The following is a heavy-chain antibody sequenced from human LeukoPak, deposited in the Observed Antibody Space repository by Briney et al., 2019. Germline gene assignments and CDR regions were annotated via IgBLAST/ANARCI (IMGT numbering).Heavy chain of an antibody. CDR1: GGSFSGYY. CDR2: INHSGST. V-gene: IGHV4-34*01. Sequence: SETLSLTCAVYGGSFSGYYWSWLRQPPGKGLEWIGEINHSGSTNYNPSLKSRVTISVDTSKNQFSLKLSSVTAADTAVYYCASPALYSGSYYREIDYWGQGTLVTVSS. J-gene: IGHJ4*02. CDR3: ASPALYSGSYYREIDY. D-gene: IGHD1-26*01.